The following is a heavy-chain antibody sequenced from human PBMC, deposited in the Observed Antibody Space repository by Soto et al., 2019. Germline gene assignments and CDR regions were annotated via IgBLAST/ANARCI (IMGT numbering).Heavy chain of an antibody. J-gene: IGHJ1*01. CDR3: ARGRTVSSIGPLLV. V-gene: IGHV1-18*01. D-gene: IGHD1-1*01. Sequence: QIQLVQSGAEVKKPGASVKVSCKASGYNFFDYGVSWVRQAPGQGLEWMGWVSPKSGNTDYARKVQSRVTMTTDTSTRTDYMELIGLRYDDTAVYYCARGRTVSSIGPLLVWGQGTLVSVSS. CDR1: GYNFFDYG. CDR2: VSPKSGNT.